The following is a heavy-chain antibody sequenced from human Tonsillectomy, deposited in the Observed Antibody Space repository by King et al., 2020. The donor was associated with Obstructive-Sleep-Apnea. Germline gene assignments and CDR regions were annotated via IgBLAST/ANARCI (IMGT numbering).Heavy chain of an antibody. D-gene: IGHD2-15*01. V-gene: IGHV3-30*04. J-gene: IGHJ4*02. CDR1: GFTFSSYA. CDR3: AREDCSGGSCYSYFDY. CDR2: ISYDGSNK. Sequence: VQLVESGGGVVQPGRSLRLSCAASGFTFSSYAMHWVRQAPGKGLEWGAVISYDGSNKYYADSVKGRFTISRDNSKNTLYLQMNSLRAEDTAVYYCAREDCSGGSCYSYFDYWGQGTLVTVSS.